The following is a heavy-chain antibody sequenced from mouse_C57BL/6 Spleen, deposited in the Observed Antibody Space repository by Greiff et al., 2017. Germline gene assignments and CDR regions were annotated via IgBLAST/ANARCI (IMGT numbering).Heavy chain of an antibody. Sequence: QVQLQQPGAELVRPGSSVKLSCKASGYTFTSYWMHWVKQRPIQGLEWIGNIDPSDSETHYNQKFKDKATLTVDKSSSTAYRQLSSLTSEDSAVYYCARGYYDAMDYWGQGTSVTVSS. CDR3: ARGYYDAMDY. V-gene: IGHV1-52*01. CDR2: IDPSDSET. J-gene: IGHJ4*01. D-gene: IGHD2-2*01. CDR1: GYTFTSYW.